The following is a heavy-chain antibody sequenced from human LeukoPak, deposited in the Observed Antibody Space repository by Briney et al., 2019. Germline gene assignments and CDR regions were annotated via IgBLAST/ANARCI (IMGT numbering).Heavy chain of an antibody. J-gene: IGHJ5*02. Sequence: SETLSLTCTVSGGSISSYYWSWIRQPPGKGLEWIGYIYYSGSTNCNPSLKSRVTISVDTSKNQFSLKLSSVTAADTAVYYCARVGRSRYCSGGSCSDWFDPWGQGTLVTVSS. CDR1: GGSISSYY. CDR2: IYYSGST. D-gene: IGHD2-15*01. V-gene: IGHV4-59*01. CDR3: ARVGRSRYCSGGSCSDWFDP.